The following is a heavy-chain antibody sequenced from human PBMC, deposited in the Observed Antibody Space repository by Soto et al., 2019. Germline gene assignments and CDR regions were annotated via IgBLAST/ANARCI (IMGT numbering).Heavy chain of an antibody. V-gene: IGHV1-18*01. Sequence: QVQLVQSEAEVKKPGASVKVSCKASGYTFINYGMSWVRQAPGQGLEWMGWISDYNGKTRYAQNLQGRVTLTTDTATSTAYMELRSLRSDDTGVYYCAMVIAVAGRGNWGQGTLVTVSS. CDR3: AMVIAVAGRGN. CDR2: ISDYNGKT. CDR1: GYTFINYG. D-gene: IGHD6-19*01. J-gene: IGHJ4*02.